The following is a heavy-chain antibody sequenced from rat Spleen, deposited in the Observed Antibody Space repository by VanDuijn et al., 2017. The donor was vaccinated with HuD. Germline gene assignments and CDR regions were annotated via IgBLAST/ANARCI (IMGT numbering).Heavy chain of an antibody. CDR3: ARHEDYGGYSRDYFGY. J-gene: IGHJ2*01. D-gene: IGHD1-11*01. CDR2: ISYEGTST. CDR1: GFTFSDYY. V-gene: IGHV5-22*01. Sequence: EVQLVESGGGLVQPGRSMKLSCAASGFTFSDYYMAWVRQAPKKGLEWVASISYEGTSTYYGNSVKGRLTISRDNAKSTLYLQMNSLRSEDTATYFCARHEDYGGYSRDYFGYWGQGVMVTVSS.